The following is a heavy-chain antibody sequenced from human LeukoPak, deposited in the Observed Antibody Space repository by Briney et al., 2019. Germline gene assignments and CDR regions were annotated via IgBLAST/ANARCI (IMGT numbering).Heavy chain of an antibody. J-gene: IGHJ5*02. CDR3: ARAPPGTRDWFDP. Sequence: PGGSLRLSCAAAGFTFSNYDTHWVRHGTEKGLEWVSGIGTGDDTFYASSVKGRFTIFRENAKNSLYLQMNNLRAGNTALYYCARAPPGTRDWFDPWGQGTLVTVSS. V-gene: IGHV3-13*01. CDR2: IGTGDDT. CDR1: GFTFSNYD. D-gene: IGHD6-13*01.